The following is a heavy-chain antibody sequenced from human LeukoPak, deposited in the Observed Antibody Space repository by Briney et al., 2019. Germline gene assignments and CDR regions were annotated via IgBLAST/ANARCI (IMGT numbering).Heavy chain of an antibody. CDR1: GGSFSGYY. CDR2: INHSGST. CDR3: ARVPDY. Sequence: SSETLSLTCAVYGGSFSGYYWSWIRQPPGKGLEWIGEINHSGSTNYNPSLKSRVTISVDTSKNQFSLKLSSVTAADPAVYYCARVPDYWGQGTLVTVSS. J-gene: IGHJ4*02. V-gene: IGHV4-34*01.